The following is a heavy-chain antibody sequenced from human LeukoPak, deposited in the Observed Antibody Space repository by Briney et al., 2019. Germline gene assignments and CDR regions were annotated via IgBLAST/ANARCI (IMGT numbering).Heavy chain of an antibody. Sequence: EASVKVSCKASGYTFTSYDINWVRQATGQGLEWMGWMNPNSGNTGYAQKFQGRVTMTRNTSISTAYMELSSLRSEDTAVYYCARARVDTAMDFDYWGQGTLVTVSS. D-gene: IGHD5-18*01. CDR1: GYTFTSYD. V-gene: IGHV1-8*01. CDR2: MNPNSGNT. CDR3: ARARVDTAMDFDY. J-gene: IGHJ4*02.